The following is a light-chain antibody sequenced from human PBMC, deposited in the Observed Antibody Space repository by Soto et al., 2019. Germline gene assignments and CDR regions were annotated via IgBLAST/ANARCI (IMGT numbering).Light chain of an antibody. J-gene: IGKJ1*01. CDR2: DAS. V-gene: IGKV3-15*01. CDR1: QSVRSK. CDR3: QKYNNWARK. Sequence: EIVMTHSPATLSVSPLERATLSFRASQSVRSKLAWYQQKPGQAPRLLIYDASTRATGIPARFSGSGSGTEFTLTISSLQSADFAVYFCQKYNNWARKFGQGTKVDIK.